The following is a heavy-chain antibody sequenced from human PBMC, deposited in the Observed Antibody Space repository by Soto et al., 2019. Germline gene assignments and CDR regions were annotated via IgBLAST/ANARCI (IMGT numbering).Heavy chain of an antibody. D-gene: IGHD3-10*01. CDR1: GYTFNNFA. CDR2: INPGNGNT. CDR3: ARAVARGVKTIYYYYGMDV. V-gene: IGHV1-3*01. Sequence: ASVKVSCKASGYTFNNFAMHWVRQAPGQRLEWMRWINPGNGNTKYSQTFQGRVTITRDTSASTAYMELSSLRSEDTAVYYCARAVARGVKTIYYYYGMDVWGQGTTVTVSS. J-gene: IGHJ6*02.